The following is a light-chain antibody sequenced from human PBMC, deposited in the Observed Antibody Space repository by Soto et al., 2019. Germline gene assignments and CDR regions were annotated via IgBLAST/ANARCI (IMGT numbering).Light chain of an antibody. J-gene: IGLJ3*02. CDR1: SSDVGGYNY. V-gene: IGLV2-8*01. CDR2: EVS. CDR3: SSYAGSNNLV. Sequence: QSALTQPPSASGSPGQSVTISCTGTSSDVGGYNYVSWYQQHPGKAPKLMIYEVSKRPSGVPDRFSGSKSGNTASLTVSGLQAEADYYCSSYAGSNNLVFGGGTKLTVL.